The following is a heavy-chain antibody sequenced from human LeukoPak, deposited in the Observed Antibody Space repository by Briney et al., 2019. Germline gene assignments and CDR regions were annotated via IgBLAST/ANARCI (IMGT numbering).Heavy chain of an antibody. CDR2: IYHSGST. D-gene: IGHD3-10*01. CDR3: ARDYYGSGSYDY. CDR1: GYSISSGYY. Sequence: SETLSLTCAVSGYSISSGYYWGWIRQPPGKGLEWIGSIYHSGSTYYNPSLKSRVTISVDTSKNQFSLKLSSVTAADTAVYYCARDYYGSGSYDYWGRGTLVTVSS. J-gene: IGHJ4*02. V-gene: IGHV4-38-2*02.